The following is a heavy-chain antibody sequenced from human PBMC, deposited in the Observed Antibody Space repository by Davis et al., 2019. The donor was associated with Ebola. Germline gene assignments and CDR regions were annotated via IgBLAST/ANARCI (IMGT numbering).Heavy chain of an antibody. D-gene: IGHD3-9*01. CDR1: GGSISSYY. CDR2: IYYSGST. CDR3: AGDILTGYDAFDI. Sequence: PGGSLRLSCTVSGGSISSYYWSWIRQPPGKGLEWIGYIYYSGSTNYNPSLKSRVTISVDTSKNQFSLKLSSVTAADTAVYYCAGDILTGYDAFDIWGQGTMVTVSS. V-gene: IGHV4-59*01. J-gene: IGHJ3*02.